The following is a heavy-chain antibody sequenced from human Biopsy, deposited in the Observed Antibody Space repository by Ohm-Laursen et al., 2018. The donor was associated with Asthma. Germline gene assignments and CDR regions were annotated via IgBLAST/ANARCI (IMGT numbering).Heavy chain of an antibody. CDR1: YGSITSGGYY. Sequence: SQTLSLTCTVSYGSITSGGYYWTWIRQHPGKGLEWIGFIYYSGSTYYNPSLKSRVSISIDTSKNQFSLKLSSVTAADTAVYYCARAQEYYDSRGYYRSFDYWGQGTLVTVSS. CDR3: ARAQEYYDSRGYYRSFDY. V-gene: IGHV4-31*03. J-gene: IGHJ4*02. D-gene: IGHD3-22*01. CDR2: IYYSGST.